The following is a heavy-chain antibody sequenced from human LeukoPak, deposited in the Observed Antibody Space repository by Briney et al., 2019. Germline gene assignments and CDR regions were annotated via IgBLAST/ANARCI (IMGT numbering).Heavy chain of an antibody. Sequence: PGRSLRVSCAASGFTFSSYGMQWVRQAPGKGVEWVAVIAYDGSIKYYADSVRGRFSISRDNSKNTLYLQMNSLRAEDTAVYYCAKEILTGYYNDQWGQGTLVTVSS. D-gene: IGHD3-9*01. V-gene: IGHV3-30*18. CDR1: GFTFSSYG. CDR3: AKEILTGYYNDQ. CDR2: IAYDGSIK. J-gene: IGHJ4*02.